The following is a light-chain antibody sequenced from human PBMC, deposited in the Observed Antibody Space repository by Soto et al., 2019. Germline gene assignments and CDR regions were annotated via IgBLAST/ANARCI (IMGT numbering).Light chain of an antibody. Sequence: QSALTQPTSVAGSAGQSITISCIGTSSDVGAYNYVSWYRHHPGKAPKLMIYDVSNRPSGVSSRFSGSKSGNTASLTISGLQAEDEADYYCSSFTTSSTLVFGTGTKVTV. CDR2: DVS. CDR1: SSDVGAYNY. CDR3: SSFTTSSTLV. V-gene: IGLV2-14*03. J-gene: IGLJ1*01.